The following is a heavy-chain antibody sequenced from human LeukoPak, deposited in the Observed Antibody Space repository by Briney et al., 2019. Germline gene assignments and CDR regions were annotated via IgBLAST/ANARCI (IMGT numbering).Heavy chain of an antibody. CDR3: STLWLRSPGDY. D-gene: IGHD6-19*01. CDR2: VKSKTDGGTT. J-gene: IGHJ4*02. CDR1: GFTFSNSY. Sequence: GGSLRLSCAASGFTFSNSYMNWGRPAPGEGLEWVGRVKSKTDGGTTDYAAPVKGRFTVSRDDSKNTLYLQMSSLKTEDTAVYYCSTLWLRSPGDYWGQGTLVTVSS. V-gene: IGHV3-15*01.